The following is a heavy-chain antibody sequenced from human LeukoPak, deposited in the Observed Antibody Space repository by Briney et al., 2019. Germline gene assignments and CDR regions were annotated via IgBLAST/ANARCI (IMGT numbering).Heavy chain of an antibody. Sequence: SGGSLRLSCAASGFTFNSYSMNWVRQAPGKGLEWVSSITSSRIYIYYADSVKGRFTISRDNAKNSLYLQMNSLRAEDTAVYYCAKDLEATYYYDSSGYSYVGYWGQGTLVTVSS. V-gene: IGHV3-21*01. J-gene: IGHJ4*02. CDR2: ITSSRIYI. CDR3: AKDLEATYYYDSSGYSYVGY. CDR1: GFTFNSYS. D-gene: IGHD3-22*01.